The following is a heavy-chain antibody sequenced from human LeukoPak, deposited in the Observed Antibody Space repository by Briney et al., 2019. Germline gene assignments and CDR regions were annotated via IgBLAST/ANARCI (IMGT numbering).Heavy chain of an antibody. D-gene: IGHD3-10*01. CDR2: IYTSGST. V-gene: IGHV4-61*02. J-gene: IGHJ4*02. CDR1: GGSISSGSYY. CDR3: ARDSGGRKGYYGSGNFDY. Sequence: SETLSLTCTVSGGSISSGSYYWSWIRQPAGKGLEWIGRIYTSGSTNYNPSLKSRVTISVDTSKNQFSLKLSSVTAADTAVYYCARDSGGRKGYYGSGNFDYWGQGTLVTVSS.